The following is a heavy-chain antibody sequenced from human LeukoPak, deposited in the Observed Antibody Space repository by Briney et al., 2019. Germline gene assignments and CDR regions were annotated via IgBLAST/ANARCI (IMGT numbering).Heavy chain of an antibody. CDR3: ARRTAYCGADCYSEG. CDR2: IYYSGST. CDR1: GGFISSYY. D-gene: IGHD2-21*02. J-gene: IGHJ4*02. V-gene: IGHV4-39*01. Sequence: SETLSLTCTVSGGFISSYYWGWIRQPPGKGLEWIGTIYYSGSTYYNPSLKSRVTISVDTSKNQFSLKLSSVTAADTAAYYCARRTAYCGADCYSEGWGQGTLVTVSS.